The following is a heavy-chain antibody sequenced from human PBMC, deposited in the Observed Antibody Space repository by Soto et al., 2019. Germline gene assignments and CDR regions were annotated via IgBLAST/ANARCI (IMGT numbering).Heavy chain of an antibody. J-gene: IGHJ6*02. CDR1: GFSLSTNGVG. CDR3: AHTSTDFWSGYYASSYYHGLEV. V-gene: IGHV2-5*01. D-gene: IGHD3-3*01. Sequence: QITLKESGPTLVEPTQTLTLTCSFSGFSLSTNGVGVGWIRQPPGKALEWLAVIYSNGDERYSPSLTSRLSITKDTSKNQVVLTMTDMDPVDTATYYCAHTSTDFWSGYYASSYYHGLEVWGQGTPVTVSS. CDR2: IYSNGDE.